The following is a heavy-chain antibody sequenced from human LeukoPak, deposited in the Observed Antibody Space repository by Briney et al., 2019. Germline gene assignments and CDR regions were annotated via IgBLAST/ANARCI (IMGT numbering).Heavy chain of an antibody. CDR2: IYYSGST. V-gene: IGHV4-59*01. CDR3: ARGGSSSWYGFFLYYYYMDV. D-gene: IGHD6-13*01. Sequence: PSETLSLTCTVSGGSISSYYWSWIRQPPGKGLEWIGYIYYSGSTNYNPSLKSRVTISVDTSKNQFSLKLSSVTAADTAVYYCARGGSSSWYGFFLYYYYMDVWGKGTTVTVSS. J-gene: IGHJ6*03. CDR1: GGSISSYY.